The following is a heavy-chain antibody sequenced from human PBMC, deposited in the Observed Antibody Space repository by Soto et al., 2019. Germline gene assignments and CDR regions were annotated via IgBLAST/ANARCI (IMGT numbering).Heavy chain of an antibody. CDR1: GFTFSSYA. D-gene: IGHD7-27*01. Sequence: EVQLLESGGDLVQPGGSLRLSCAASGFTFSSYAMSWVRQAPGRGLEWVSAISGSGDSTYDGSPVRGRFTISRDNSRSTLSLQMNSLTAEDTAAYYCARVGLGTWGLDLWGQGTLVTVSS. CDR2: ISGSGDST. V-gene: IGHV3-23*01. J-gene: IGHJ5*02. CDR3: ARVGLGTWGLDL.